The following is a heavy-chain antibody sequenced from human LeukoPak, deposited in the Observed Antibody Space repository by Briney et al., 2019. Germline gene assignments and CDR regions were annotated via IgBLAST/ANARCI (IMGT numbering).Heavy chain of an antibody. CDR3: ARRSYGSGSYYNRLLDY. J-gene: IGHJ4*02. V-gene: IGHV4-34*01. D-gene: IGHD3-10*01. CDR1: GGSFSGYY. CDR2: INHSGST. Sequence: SETLSLTCVVYGGSFSGYYWSWIRQPPEKGLEWIGEINHSGSTNYNPSLKSRVTISVDTSKNQFSLKLSSVTAADTAVYYCARRSYGSGSYYNRLLDYWGQGTLVTVSS.